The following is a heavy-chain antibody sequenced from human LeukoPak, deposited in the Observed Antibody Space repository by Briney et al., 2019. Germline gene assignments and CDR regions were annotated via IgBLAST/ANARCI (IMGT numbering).Heavy chain of an antibody. J-gene: IGHJ3*02. CDR3: VRGHLVGGWFKYDAFDI. CDR2: IYHSGST. D-gene: IGHD6-19*01. V-gene: IGHV4-59*01. Sequence: SETLSLTCTVSGGSISSYYWSWIRQPAGKGLEWIGYIYHSGSTNYNPSLKSRVTISIDTSRKHFSLKLSSVTAADTAVYYCVRGHLVGGWFKYDAFDIWGQGTMVTVSS. CDR1: GGSISSYY.